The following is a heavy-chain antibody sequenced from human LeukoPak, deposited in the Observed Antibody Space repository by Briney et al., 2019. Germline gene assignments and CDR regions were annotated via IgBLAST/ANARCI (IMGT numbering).Heavy chain of an antibody. CDR2: ISSSSSTI. V-gene: IGHV3-48*02. CDR3: ARDAITMDHYGMDV. Sequence: GGSLRLSCAPSGFTFSSYCMNWVRQAPGQGLEWLSYISSSSSTIYYADSLKGRFTISRDNAKNSLYLQMNSLRDEDTAVYYCARDAITMDHYGMDVWGQGTTVTVSS. CDR1: GFTFSSYC. J-gene: IGHJ6*02. D-gene: IGHD3-10*01.